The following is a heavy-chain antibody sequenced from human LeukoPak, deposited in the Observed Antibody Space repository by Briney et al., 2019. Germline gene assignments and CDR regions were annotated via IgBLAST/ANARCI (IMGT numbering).Heavy chain of an antibody. J-gene: IGHJ6*02. CDR1: GFTFSSYG. CDR3: AMVGLGYCSSTSCYTDYYYGMDV. V-gene: IGHV3-33*01. CDR2: ICYDGSNK. Sequence: GRSLRLSCAASGFTFSSYGMHWVRQAPGKGLEWVAVICYDGSNKYYADSVKGRFTISRDNSKNTLYLQMNSLRAEDTAVYYCAMVGLGYCSSTSCYTDYYYGMDVWGQGTTVTVSS. D-gene: IGHD2-2*02.